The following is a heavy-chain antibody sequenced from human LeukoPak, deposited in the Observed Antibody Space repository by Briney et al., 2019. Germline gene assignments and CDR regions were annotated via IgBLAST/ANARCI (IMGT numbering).Heavy chain of an antibody. D-gene: IGHD3-3*01. CDR3: ARDRESRFLEMDV. V-gene: IGHV1-69*05. CDR1: GGTFSSYA. J-gene: IGHJ6*04. Sequence: SVKVSCKASGGTFSSYAISWVRQAPGQGLEWMGGIIPIFGTANYAQKFQGRVTITTDESTSTAYMELSSLRSEDTAVYYCARDRESRFLEMDVWGKGTTVTVSS. CDR2: IIPIFGTA.